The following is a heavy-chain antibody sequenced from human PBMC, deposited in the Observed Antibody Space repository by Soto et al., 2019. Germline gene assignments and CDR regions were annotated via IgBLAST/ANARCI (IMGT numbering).Heavy chain of an antibody. D-gene: IGHD2-21*02. CDR2: ITSDGKSK. Sequence: GGSLRLSCAASGFNFSNHWMHWIRQRPGEGLVWVSRITSDGKSKAYAESVKGRFAISRDNAKNTLYLQMNGLTAEDTAVYYCARESGDWPLNWFDPWGLGTLVTVSS. J-gene: IGHJ5*02. V-gene: IGHV3-74*01. CDR3: ARESGDWPLNWFDP. CDR1: GFNFSNHW.